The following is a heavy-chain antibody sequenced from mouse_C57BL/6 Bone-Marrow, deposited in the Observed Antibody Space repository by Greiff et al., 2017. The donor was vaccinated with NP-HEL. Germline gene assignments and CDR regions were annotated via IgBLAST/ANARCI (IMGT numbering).Heavy chain of an antibody. CDR3: ARMKFGFDY. Sequence: VQLQQSGPELVKPGASVKISCKASGYTFTDYYMNWVKQSHGKSLEWIGDINPNNGGTSYNQKFKGKATLTVDKSSSTAYMELRSLTSEDSAVYYCARMKFGFDYWGQGTTLTVSS. V-gene: IGHV1-26*01. CDR2: INPNNGGT. J-gene: IGHJ2*01. CDR1: GYTFTDYY.